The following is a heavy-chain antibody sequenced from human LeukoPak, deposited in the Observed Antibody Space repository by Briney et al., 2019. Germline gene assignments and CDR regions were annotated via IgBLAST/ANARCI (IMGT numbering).Heavy chain of an antibody. V-gene: IGHV1-2*02. CDR2: INPNSGGT. Sequence: GASVKVSCKASGYTFTGYYMHWVRQSPGQGLEWMGWINPNSGGTNYAQKFQGRVTMTRDTSISTAYMELSRLRSDDTAVYYCASLSSWYRRELDYWGQGTLVTVSS. CDR3: ASLSSWYRRELDY. D-gene: IGHD6-13*01. CDR1: GYTFTGYY. J-gene: IGHJ4*02.